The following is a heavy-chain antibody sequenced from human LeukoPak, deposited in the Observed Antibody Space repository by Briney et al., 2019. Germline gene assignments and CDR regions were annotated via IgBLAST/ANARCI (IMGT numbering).Heavy chain of an antibody. Sequence: PGGSLRLSCAASGFTVSSNYMSWVRQAPGKGLEWVSVIYSGGRTYYADSVEGRFTISRDNSKNTLYLQMNSLRAEDTAVYYCARAIYDSSPSDWYFVLWGRGTLVTVSS. J-gene: IGHJ2*01. D-gene: IGHD3-22*01. CDR3: ARAIYDSSPSDWYFVL. V-gene: IGHV3-66*01. CDR2: IYSGGRT. CDR1: GFTVSSNY.